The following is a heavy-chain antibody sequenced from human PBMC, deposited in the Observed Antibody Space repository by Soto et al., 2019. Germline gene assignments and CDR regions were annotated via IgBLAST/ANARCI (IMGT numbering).Heavy chain of an antibody. Sequence: ASVKVSCKVSGYTLTELSMHWVRQAPGKGLEWMGSFDPEDGETIYAQKFQGRVTMTEDTSTDTAYMELSSLRSEDTAVYYCATDVAYCGGDCYSNWGQGTLVTVSS. V-gene: IGHV1-24*01. CDR2: FDPEDGET. CDR3: ATDVAYCGGDCYSN. CDR1: GYTLTELS. J-gene: IGHJ4*02. D-gene: IGHD2-21*02.